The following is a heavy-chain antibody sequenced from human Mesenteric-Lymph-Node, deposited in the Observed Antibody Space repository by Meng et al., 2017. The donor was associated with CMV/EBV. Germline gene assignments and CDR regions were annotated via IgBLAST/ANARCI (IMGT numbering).Heavy chain of an antibody. V-gene: IGHV4-39*01. Sequence: QVQLQGSGPGLVKPSVSLSLSCIVSGDSISNSTYYWTWIRQPPGKGLEWIGSVHHSGTTYYNPSLKGRLTISVDTSANLFSLRLTTVTAADTATYYCARRGNYDSDYSEYWGQGTLVTVSS. D-gene: IGHD3-22*01. CDR1: GDSISNSTYY. CDR2: VHHSGTT. J-gene: IGHJ4*02. CDR3: ARRGNYDSDYSEY.